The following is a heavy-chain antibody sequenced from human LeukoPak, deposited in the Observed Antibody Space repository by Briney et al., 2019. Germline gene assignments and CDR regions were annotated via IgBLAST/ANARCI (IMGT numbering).Heavy chain of an antibody. J-gene: IGHJ6*03. CDR1: RFTFSDYY. V-gene: IGHV3-11*04. CDR2: IGSTI. D-gene: IGHD1-26*01. Sequence: GGSLRLSCAASRFTFSDYYMSWVRQAPGKGLEWVSYIGSTIYYADSVKGRFTISRDNAKNSLYLQMNSLRAEDTAVYYCARDRGIVGTTGYYYMDVWGKGTTVTVSS. CDR3: ARDRGIVGTTGYYYMDV.